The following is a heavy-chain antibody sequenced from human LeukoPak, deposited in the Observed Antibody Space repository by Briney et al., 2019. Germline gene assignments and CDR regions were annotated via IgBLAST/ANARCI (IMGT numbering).Heavy chain of an antibody. CDR2: ISSSGTTI. CDR3: ARGYSSDYWFDY. CDR1: EFIFSDYY. Sequence: GGSLRLCCAASEFIFSDYYMNWIRQAPGKGLEWVSYISSSGTTIYYADSVKGRFTISRDNAKNSLFLQMNSLRVEDTAVYYCARGYSSDYWFDYWGQGTLVTVSS. D-gene: IGHD6-19*01. V-gene: IGHV3-11*01. J-gene: IGHJ4*02.